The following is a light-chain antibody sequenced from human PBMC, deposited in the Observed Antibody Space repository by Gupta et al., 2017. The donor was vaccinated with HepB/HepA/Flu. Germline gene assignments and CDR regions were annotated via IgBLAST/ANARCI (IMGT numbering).Light chain of an antibody. CDR1: QSVSSSY. Sequence: EIVLTQSPDTLSWSPGERATLSCRASQSVSSSYLGWYQQKPGQAPRLLVYGASSRATGIPDRFSGSGSGPDFTLTISRLEPEDFAVYYCQQYGTSTYTFGQGTKLEIK. CDR3: QQYGTSTYT. CDR2: GAS. J-gene: IGKJ2*01. V-gene: IGKV3-20*01.